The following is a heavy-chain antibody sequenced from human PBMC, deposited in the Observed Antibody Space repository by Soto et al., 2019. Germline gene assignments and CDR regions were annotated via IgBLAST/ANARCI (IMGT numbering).Heavy chain of an antibody. V-gene: IGHV3-74*01. J-gene: IGHJ4*02. CDR2: INSDGSST. CDR3: ASQGGGYDYNY. D-gene: IGHD5-12*01. Sequence: GGSLRFSCAASGFTFSSYWMHWVRQAPGKGLVWVSRINSDGSSTSYADSVKGRFTISRDNAKNTLYLQMNSLRAEDTAVYYCASQGGGYDYNYWGQGTLVTVSS. CDR1: GFTFSSYW.